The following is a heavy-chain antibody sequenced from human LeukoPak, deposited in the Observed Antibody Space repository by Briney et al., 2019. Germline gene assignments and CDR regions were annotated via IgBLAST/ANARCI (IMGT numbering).Heavy chain of an antibody. Sequence: GASVKVSCKASGYTFTGYYMHWVRQAPGQGLEWTGWINPNSGGTNYAQKFQGRVTMTRDTSISTAYMELSRLRSDDTAVYYCARVWQWLPHFDYWGQGTLVTVSS. CDR1: GYTFTGYY. CDR3: ARVWQWLPHFDY. J-gene: IGHJ4*02. CDR2: INPNSGGT. V-gene: IGHV1-2*02. D-gene: IGHD6-19*01.